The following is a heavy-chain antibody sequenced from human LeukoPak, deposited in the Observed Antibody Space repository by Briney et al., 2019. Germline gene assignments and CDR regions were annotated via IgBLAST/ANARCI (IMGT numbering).Heavy chain of an antibody. J-gene: IGHJ3*02. CDR2: INPNSGGT. Sequence: GASVKVSCKASGYTFTGYYIRWARQAPGRGVEWIGWINPNSGGTTYTHNFQGRVTMTTDTSITTAYMDLTSLRPDDTAVYYCARPVRYSWIFDAFDIWGQGTMVTVSS. CDR1: GYTFTGYY. D-gene: IGHD2-15*01. V-gene: IGHV1-2*02. CDR3: ARPVRYSWIFDAFDI.